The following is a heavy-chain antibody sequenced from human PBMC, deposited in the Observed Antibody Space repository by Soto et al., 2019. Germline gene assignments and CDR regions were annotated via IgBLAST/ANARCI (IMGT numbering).Heavy chain of an antibody. CDR2: LGFDGDIT. D-gene: IGHD4-17*01. Sequence: TPGKGLEWVAVLGFDGDITYYADSVKGRFTISRDNSKNTLYLQMNSLRPEDTAVYYCARETTVVTVNYYYYGMDVWGQGTTVTVSS. V-gene: IGHV3-30*14. CDR3: ARETTVVTVNYYYYGMDV. J-gene: IGHJ6*02.